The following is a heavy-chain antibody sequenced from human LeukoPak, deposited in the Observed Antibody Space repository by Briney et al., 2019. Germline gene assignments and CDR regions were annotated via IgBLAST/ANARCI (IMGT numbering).Heavy chain of an antibody. D-gene: IGHD6-19*01. CDR2: IKQDGSEK. V-gene: IGHV3-7*01. Sequence: PGGSLRLSCAASGFTFSSYWMSWVRQAPGKGLEWVANIKQDGSEKYYVDSVKGRFTISRDNAKNSLYLQMNSLRAEDTAVYYCARDGYLYSSGWSTPKNYWGQGTLVTVS. CDR3: ARDGYLYSSGWSTPKNY. J-gene: IGHJ4*02. CDR1: GFTFSSYW.